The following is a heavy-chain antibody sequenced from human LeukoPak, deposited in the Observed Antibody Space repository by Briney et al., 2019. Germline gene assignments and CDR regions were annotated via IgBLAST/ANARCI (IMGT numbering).Heavy chain of an antibody. CDR2: ISSSSSFI. CDR1: GFTFSSYS. Sequence: GGSLRLSCAASGFTFSSYSMNWVRQAPGKGLEWVSSISSSSSFIYYADSVKGRFTISRDNAKNSLYLQMNSLRAEDTAVYYCARAHFWSGYCADYWGQGTLVTVSS. D-gene: IGHD3-3*02. V-gene: IGHV3-21*01. J-gene: IGHJ4*02. CDR3: ARAHFWSGYCADY.